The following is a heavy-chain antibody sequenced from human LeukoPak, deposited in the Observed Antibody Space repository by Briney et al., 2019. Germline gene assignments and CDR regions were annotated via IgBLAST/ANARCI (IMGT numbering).Heavy chain of an antibody. D-gene: IGHD2-2*01. CDR1: GFTFSSYA. Sequence: GGSLRLSCAASGFTFSSYAMSWVRQAPGKGLEWVANIKQDGSEKYYVDSVKGRFTISRDNAKNSLYLQMNSLRAEDTAVYYCARVGVPAALGLGWFDPWGQGTLVTVSS. J-gene: IGHJ5*02. CDR3: ARVGVPAALGLGWFDP. CDR2: IKQDGSEK. V-gene: IGHV3-7*01.